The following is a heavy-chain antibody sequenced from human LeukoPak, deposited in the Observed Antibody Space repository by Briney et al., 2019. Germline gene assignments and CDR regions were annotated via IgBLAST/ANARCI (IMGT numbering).Heavy chain of an antibody. D-gene: IGHD3-22*01. Sequence: PGGSLRLSCAASGFSFSTYAMYWVRQAPGKGLEWVAFIRYDGSKKYYGDSVKGRFTISRDNSKNTLYLQMNSLRAEDKAVYYCAIDQSNSFDGNGYSDYWGQGTLVTVSS. V-gene: IGHV3-30*02. J-gene: IGHJ4*02. CDR1: GFSFSTYA. CDR2: IRYDGSKK. CDR3: AIDQSNSFDGNGYSDY.